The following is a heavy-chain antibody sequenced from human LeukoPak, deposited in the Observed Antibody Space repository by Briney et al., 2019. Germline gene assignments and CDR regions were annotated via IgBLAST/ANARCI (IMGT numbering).Heavy chain of an antibody. D-gene: IGHD3-22*01. CDR3: ARVRDYYDSSGYYGSYYFDY. Sequence: GGSLRLSCAASGFTFSSYAMNWVRQAPGKGLEWVSAITGSGGRTYYADSVKGRFTISRDNSKNTLYLQMNSLRAEDTAVYYCARVRDYYDSSGYYGSYYFDYWGQGTLVTVSS. J-gene: IGHJ4*02. V-gene: IGHV3-23*01. CDR2: ITGSGGRT. CDR1: GFTFSSYA.